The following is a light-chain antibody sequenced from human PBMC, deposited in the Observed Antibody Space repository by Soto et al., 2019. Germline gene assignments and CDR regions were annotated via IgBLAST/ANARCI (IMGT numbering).Light chain of an antibody. CDR3: MQGTSWPYT. V-gene: IGKV2-30*01. J-gene: IGKJ2*01. Sequence: DVVMTQSPLSLPVTLGQPASISCRSSQSLVYSDGNTYLNWFQQRPGQSPRRLLYQVSNRDSGVQDRFSGSGSGTDFTLEISRVEAEDVGIYYCMQGTSWPYTFGQGTKLEIK. CDR1: QSLVYSDGNTY. CDR2: QVS.